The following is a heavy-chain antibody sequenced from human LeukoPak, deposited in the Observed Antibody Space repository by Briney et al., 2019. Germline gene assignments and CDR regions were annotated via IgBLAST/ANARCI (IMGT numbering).Heavy chain of an antibody. J-gene: IGHJ4*02. CDR3: ARTDGRMPVVVVAGDFDY. V-gene: IGHV3-21*01. CDR1: GFTFSSYS. Sequence: PGGSLRLSCAASGFTFSSYSMNWVRQAPGKGLEWVSSISSSSSYIYYADSVKGRFTVSRDNAKNSLYLQMNSLRAEDTAVYYCARTDGRMPVVVVAGDFDYWGQGTLVTVSS. D-gene: IGHD2-15*01. CDR2: ISSSSSYI.